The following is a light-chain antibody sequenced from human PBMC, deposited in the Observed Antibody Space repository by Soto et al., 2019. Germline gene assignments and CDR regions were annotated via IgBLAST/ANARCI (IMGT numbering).Light chain of an antibody. J-gene: IGKJ2*01. Sequence: DIQLTQSPFFLSASVGDRVTISCRASQAIYSYLAWYQQKPGKAPKLLIFGASKLQSGVPSRFSGIGSGTEFTLTISSLQPEDFATYYCQQLNSHPRTFGQGTKLEIK. CDR2: GAS. V-gene: IGKV1-9*01. CDR1: QAIYSY. CDR3: QQLNSHPRT.